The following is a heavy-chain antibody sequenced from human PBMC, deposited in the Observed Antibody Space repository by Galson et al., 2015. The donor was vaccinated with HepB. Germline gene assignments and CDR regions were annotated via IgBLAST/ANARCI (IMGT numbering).Heavy chain of an antibody. D-gene: IGHD4/OR15-4a*01. CDR3: ARGIPRTTDYISKHYYYGMDV. Sequence: SLRLSCAASGFTFSNYAMHWVRQAPGKGLEWVAVISNDGTNQFYGDSVQGRFTISRDNSRNTLYLQMNSLKSGDTAVYYCARGIPRTTDYISKHYYYGMDVWGQGTTVTAS. CDR1: GFTFSNYA. V-gene: IGHV3-30*04. J-gene: IGHJ6*02. CDR2: ISNDGTNQ.